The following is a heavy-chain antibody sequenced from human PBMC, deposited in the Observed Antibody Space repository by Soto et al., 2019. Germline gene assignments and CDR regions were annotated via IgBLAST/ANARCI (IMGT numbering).Heavy chain of an antibody. CDR2: INPSGGPT. V-gene: IGHV1-46*01. CDR3: ARASPRTTHFDS. Sequence: QVQLVQSGAEVKKPGSSVKVSCKASGYTFTSYYMHWVRQAPGQGLEWMGIINPSGGPTSYAQKFQGRVTMTRDTSTSTVYMELSSLRSEDTAVYFCARASPRTTHFDSWGQGTLVTVSS. J-gene: IGHJ4*02. CDR1: GYTFTSYY. D-gene: IGHD1-7*01.